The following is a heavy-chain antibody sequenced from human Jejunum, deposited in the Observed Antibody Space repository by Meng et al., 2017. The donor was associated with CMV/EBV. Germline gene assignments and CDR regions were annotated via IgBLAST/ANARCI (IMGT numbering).Heavy chain of an antibody. Sequence: SGYSFTVHYIHWVRQAPGQGLEWMGRIHPNSGGTTYAQKFQGRVTMTRDMSMSTDYMEMSSLRSDDTAVYYCARVPTRSYYPLYDFDHWGQGTLVTVSS. CDR1: GYSFTVHY. CDR2: IHPNSGGT. CDR3: ARVPTRSYYPLYDFDH. V-gene: IGHV1-2*06. J-gene: IGHJ4*02. D-gene: IGHD3-10*01.